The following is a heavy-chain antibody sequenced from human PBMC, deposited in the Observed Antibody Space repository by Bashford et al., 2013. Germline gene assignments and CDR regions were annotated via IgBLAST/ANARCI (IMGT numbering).Heavy chain of an antibody. D-gene: IGHD2-2*01. J-gene: IGHJ6*02. CDR2: INPNSGGS. V-gene: IGHV1-2*02. Sequence: ASVKVSCKASGYTFTSYYMHWVRQAPGQGLEWMGWINPNSGGSNYAQMFQGRVTMTKGTSISTAYMELSRLRSDDTAVYYCARDYRSIVVVPAALRDYYYYGMDVWGQGTTVTVSS. CDR3: ARDYRSIVVVPAALRDYYYYGMDV. CDR1: GYTFTSYY.